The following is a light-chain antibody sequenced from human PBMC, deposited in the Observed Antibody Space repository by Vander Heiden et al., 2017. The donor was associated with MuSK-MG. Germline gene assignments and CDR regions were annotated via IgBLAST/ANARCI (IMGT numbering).Light chain of an antibody. CDR2: GAS. J-gene: IGKJ5*01. CDR3: QQYGSSPLIT. V-gene: IGKV3-20*01. CDR1: QSVSSSY. Sequence: IVLTQSPATLSLSPGESATLSCRASQSVSSSYLAWYQQKPGQAPRLLIYGASSRATGIPDRFSGSGSGTDFTLTISRLEPEDFAVYYCQQYGSSPLITFGQGTRLEIK.